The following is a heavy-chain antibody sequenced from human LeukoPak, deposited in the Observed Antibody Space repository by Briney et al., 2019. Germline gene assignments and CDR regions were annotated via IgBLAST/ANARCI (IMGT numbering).Heavy chain of an antibody. CDR3: ARDQRGSGWYYFDY. Sequence: GGSLRLSCAASGFTFSTYAMSWVRQAPGKGLEWVSAITGSGDSTYYADSVRGRFTISRDNSKNTLFLQMNTLRAEDTAVYFCARDQRGSGWYYFDYWGQGTLVTVSS. V-gene: IGHV3-23*01. D-gene: IGHD6-19*01. CDR2: ITGSGDST. J-gene: IGHJ4*02. CDR1: GFTFSTYA.